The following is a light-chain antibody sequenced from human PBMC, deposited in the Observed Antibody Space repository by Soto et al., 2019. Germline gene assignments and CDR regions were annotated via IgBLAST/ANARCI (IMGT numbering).Light chain of an antibody. J-gene: IGKJ1*01. CDR3: MQGTHWPCT. Sequence: DVVMTQSPLSLPVTLGQPASISCRSSQSLIHSDGNTYLNWFQQRPGQSPRRLIYEVSDRDSGVPDRFSGRGSGTDFTLKISRVEAEDVGVYYCMQGTHWPCTFGQGTEVEIK. CDR2: EVS. V-gene: IGKV2-30*02. CDR1: QSLIHSDGNTY.